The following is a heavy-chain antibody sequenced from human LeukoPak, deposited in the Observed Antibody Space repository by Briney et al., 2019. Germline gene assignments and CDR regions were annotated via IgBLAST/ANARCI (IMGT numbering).Heavy chain of an antibody. Sequence: PSETLSLTCTVSGDSITSNSYYWAWIRQPPGKGLEWIGSIFYSGSTYYKPSLKSRVTISVDTSKSQFPLKLTSVTAADTAVYYCARGQKGDYDSSGYPDAFDIWGQGTMVTVSS. CDR3: ARGQKGDYDSSGYPDAFDI. CDR1: GDSITSNSYY. J-gene: IGHJ3*02. D-gene: IGHD3-22*01. V-gene: IGHV4-39*01. CDR2: IFYSGST.